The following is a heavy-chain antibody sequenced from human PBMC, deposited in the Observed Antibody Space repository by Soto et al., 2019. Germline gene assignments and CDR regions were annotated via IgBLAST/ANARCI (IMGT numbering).Heavy chain of an antibody. J-gene: IGHJ4*02. V-gene: IGHV3-74*01. CDR3: AREVYGDSPGVFLCAY. CDR2: INSDGSST. CDR1: GFTFSSYW. Sequence: EVQLVESGGGLVQPGGSLRLSCAASGFTFSSYWMHWVRQAPGNGLVWVSRINSDGSSTSYADSVKSRFTISRDNAKNTLYLQMNSLSAEDTAVYYCAREVYGDSPGVFLCAYWGQGTLVTVSS. D-gene: IGHD4-17*01.